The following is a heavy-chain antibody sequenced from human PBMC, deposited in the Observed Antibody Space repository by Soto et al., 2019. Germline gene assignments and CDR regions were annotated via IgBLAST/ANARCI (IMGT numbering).Heavy chain of an antibody. D-gene: IGHD3-22*01. V-gene: IGHV3-11*01. J-gene: IGHJ4*02. CDR1: GFIFTDYS. CDR2: ISNGDETS. CDR3: AKPLSPFSSSYIDY. Sequence: PGGSLRLSCSASGFIFTDYSMTWIRQAPGKGLEWVSYISNGDETSQYADSVKGRFSVSRDNAKKVLFLQMNSLRVDDTAVYYCAKPLSPFSSSYIDYWAQGTLVTVSS.